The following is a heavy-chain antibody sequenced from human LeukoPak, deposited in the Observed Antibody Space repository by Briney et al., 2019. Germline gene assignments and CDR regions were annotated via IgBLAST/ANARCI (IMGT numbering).Heavy chain of an antibody. D-gene: IGHD1-26*01. V-gene: IGHV3-30*02. CDR2: IRYDGSNK. CDR1: GFTFSSYG. Sequence: PGGSLRLSCAASGFTFSSYGMHWVRQAPGKGLEWVAFIRYDGSNKYYADSVKGRFTISRDNSKNTLYLQMNSLRAEDTAVYYCARVGGATKYFDYWGQGTLVTVSS. J-gene: IGHJ4*02. CDR3: ARVGGATKYFDY.